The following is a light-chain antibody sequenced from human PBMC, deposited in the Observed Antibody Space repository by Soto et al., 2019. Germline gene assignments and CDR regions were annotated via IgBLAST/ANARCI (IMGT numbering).Light chain of an antibody. CDR2: AAS. CDR1: QGLSSH. CDR3: LSGHSRP. J-gene: IGKJ4*01. Sequence: DIQMTQSPSSVSASVGDRVTITCRASQGLSSHLAWYQQKPGKAPKLLIYAASNLQSGVPSRFSGSGSGTDFTLTISSLQPEDFATYFCLSGHSRPFGGGTKVDIK. V-gene: IGKV1-12*02.